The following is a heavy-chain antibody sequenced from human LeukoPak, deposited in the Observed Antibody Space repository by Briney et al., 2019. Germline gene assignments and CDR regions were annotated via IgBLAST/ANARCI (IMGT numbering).Heavy chain of an antibody. CDR1: GGSISSYY. J-gene: IGHJ4*02. CDR3: ARVQSGPIFDY. V-gene: IGHV4-59*01. CDR2: IYYSGST. D-gene: IGHD5-24*01. Sequence: SETLSLTCTVSGGSISSYYWSWIRQPPGKGLEWIGYIYYSGSTNYNPSLKSRVTISVDTSKNQFSLKLSSVTAADTAVYYCARVQSGPIFDYWGQGTLVTVSS.